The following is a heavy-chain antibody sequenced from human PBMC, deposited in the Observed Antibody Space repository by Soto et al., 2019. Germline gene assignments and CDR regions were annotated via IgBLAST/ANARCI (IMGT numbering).Heavy chain of an antibody. CDR1: GCSISSYY. CDR2: IYYSGST. CDR3: AREDSLSWFDP. V-gene: IGHV4-59*01. Sequence: SETLSLTCTVSGCSISSYYWSWIRQPPGKGLEWIGYIYYSGSTNYNPSLKSRVTISVDTSKNQFSLKLSSVTAADTAVYYCAREDSLSWFDPWGQGTLVTVSS. D-gene: IGHD2-21*01. J-gene: IGHJ5*02.